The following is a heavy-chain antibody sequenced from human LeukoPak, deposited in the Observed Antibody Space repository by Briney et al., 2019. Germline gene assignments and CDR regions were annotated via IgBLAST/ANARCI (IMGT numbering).Heavy chain of an antibody. D-gene: IGHD6-13*01. V-gene: IGHV3-9*01. CDR1: GFTFSGYG. J-gene: IGHJ4*02. CDR3: AKDIFTGIAAAGAIDY. CDR2: ISWNSGSI. Sequence: GGSLRLSCAASGFTFSGYGMHWVRQAPGKGLEWVSGISWNSGSIGYADSVKGRFTISRDNAKNSLYLQMNSLRAEDTALYYCAKDIFTGIAAAGAIDYWGQGTLVTVSS.